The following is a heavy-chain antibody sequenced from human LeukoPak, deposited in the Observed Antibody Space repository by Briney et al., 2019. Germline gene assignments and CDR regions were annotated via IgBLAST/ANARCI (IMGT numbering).Heavy chain of an antibody. J-gene: IGHJ4*02. V-gene: IGHV1-8*03. CDR1: GYTFTSYD. Sequence: ASVKVSCKASGYTFTSYDINWVRQATGQGLEWMGWMNPNSGNTGYAQKFQGRVTITRNTSISTAYMELSSLGSEDTAVYYCARWDRSSWYVDYWGQGTLVTVSS. CDR3: ARWDRSSWYVDY. CDR2: MNPNSGNT. D-gene: IGHD6-13*01.